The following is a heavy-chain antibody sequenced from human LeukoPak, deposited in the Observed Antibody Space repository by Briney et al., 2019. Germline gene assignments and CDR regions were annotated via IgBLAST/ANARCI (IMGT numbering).Heavy chain of an antibody. D-gene: IGHD2-8*01. CDR1: GYTFTGYY. V-gene: IGHV1-2*02. J-gene: IGHJ4*02. CDR2: INPNSGGT. CDR3: ARDFYCTNGVCAYEGYFDY. Sequence: ASVKVSCKASGYTFTGYYMHWVRQAPGQGLEWMGWINPNSGGTNYAQKFQGRVTMTRDTSISTAYMELSRLRSDDTAVYYCARDFYCTNGVCAYEGYFDYWGQGTLVTVSS.